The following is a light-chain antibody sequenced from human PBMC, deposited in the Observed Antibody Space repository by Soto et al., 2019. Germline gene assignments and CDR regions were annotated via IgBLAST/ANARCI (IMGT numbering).Light chain of an antibody. Sequence: EIVLTQSPATLSLSPGERATLSCRASQSVSSYLAWYQQKPGQAPRLLIYDSSNRAAGIPARFSGSGSGTEFTPTISSLEPEEFAVYYCQQRSNWPRTFGQGTKVEIK. CDR3: QQRSNWPRT. CDR2: DSS. J-gene: IGKJ1*01. V-gene: IGKV3-11*01. CDR1: QSVSSY.